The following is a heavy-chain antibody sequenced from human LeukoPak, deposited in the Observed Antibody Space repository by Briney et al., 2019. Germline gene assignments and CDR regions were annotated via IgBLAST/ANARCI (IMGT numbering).Heavy chain of an antibody. CDR2: ISAYNGNT. Sequence: ASVKVSCKASGYTYTSYGISWVRQAPGQGLEWMGWISAYNGNTNYAQKFQGRVTMTTDTSTSTAYMELRSLRSDDTAVYYCARALYSSSWYDFDYWGQGTLVTVSS. D-gene: IGHD6-13*01. CDR3: ARALYSSSWYDFDY. CDR1: GYTYTSYG. J-gene: IGHJ4*02. V-gene: IGHV1-18*01.